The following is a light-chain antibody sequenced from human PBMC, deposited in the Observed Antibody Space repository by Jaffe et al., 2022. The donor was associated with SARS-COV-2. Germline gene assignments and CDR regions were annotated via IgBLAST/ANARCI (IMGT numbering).Light chain of an antibody. CDR3: SSYTSTSTRV. J-gene: IGLJ3*02. CDR1: SSDVGGYNY. CDR2: DVN. Sequence: QSALTQPASVSGSPGQSITFSCTGTSSDVGGYNYVSWYQQHPGKAPKLMIYDVNSRPSGVSNRFSGSKSGNTASLTISGLQAEDEAHYYCSSYTSTSTRVFGGGTRLTVL. V-gene: IGLV2-14*03.